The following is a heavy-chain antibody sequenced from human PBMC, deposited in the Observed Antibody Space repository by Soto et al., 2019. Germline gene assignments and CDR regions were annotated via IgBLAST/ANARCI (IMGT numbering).Heavy chain of an antibody. Sequence: PGGSLRLSCAASGFTFSSYTMNWVRQAPGKGLEWVSTFVGSTGSTFYADSVKGRFTISRDDSKNTLFLQMNSLRAEDTAVYYCAIRHTTVPTPANYFAYWGQGTLVTVSS. CDR2: FVGSTGST. CDR3: AIRHTTVPTPANYFAY. J-gene: IGHJ4*02. D-gene: IGHD1-1*01. CDR1: GFTFSSYT. V-gene: IGHV3-23*01.